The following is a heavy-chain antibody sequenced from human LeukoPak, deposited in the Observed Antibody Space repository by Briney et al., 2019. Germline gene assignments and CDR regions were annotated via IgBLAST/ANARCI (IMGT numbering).Heavy chain of an antibody. CDR3: ARDSPRIAAFDY. Sequence: GGSLRLSCAASGFTFSSYSMNWVRQAPGKGLEWVSSISSSSSYIYYADSVKGRFTISRDNAKNSLYLQMNSLRAEDTAVYYCARDSPRIAAFDYWGQGTLVTVSS. V-gene: IGHV3-21*01. J-gene: IGHJ4*02. D-gene: IGHD6-13*01. CDR1: GFTFSSYS. CDR2: ISSSSSYI.